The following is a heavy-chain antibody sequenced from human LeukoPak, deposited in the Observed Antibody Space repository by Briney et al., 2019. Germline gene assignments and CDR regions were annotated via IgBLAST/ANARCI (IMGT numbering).Heavy chain of an antibody. CDR1: GYSISSVYY. J-gene: IGHJ4*02. D-gene: IGHD2-2*02. CDR3: ARLVVVPAAIRGGLFDY. CDR2: IYHSGST. Sequence: SETLSLTCTVSGYSISSVYYWGWIRQPPGKGLEWIGSIYHSGSTYYNPSLKSRVTISVDTSKNQFSLKLSSVTAADTAVYYCARLVVVPAAIRGGLFDYWGQGTLVTVSS. V-gene: IGHV4-38-2*02.